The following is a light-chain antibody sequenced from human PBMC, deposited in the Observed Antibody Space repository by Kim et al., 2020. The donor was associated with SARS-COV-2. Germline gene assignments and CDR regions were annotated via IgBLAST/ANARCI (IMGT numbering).Light chain of an antibody. CDR1: QSVRSTY. J-gene: IGKJ1*01. V-gene: IGKV3-20*01. CDR2: GAS. CDR3: QQYGSSLRT. Sequence: EIELTQSPGTLSLSPGERATLSCRASQSVRSTYLAWYQQKPGQAPRLLIFGASSRSTGIPDRFSGSGSGTDFTLTISRLEPEDFAGYYCQQYGSSLRTFGQGTKVDIK.